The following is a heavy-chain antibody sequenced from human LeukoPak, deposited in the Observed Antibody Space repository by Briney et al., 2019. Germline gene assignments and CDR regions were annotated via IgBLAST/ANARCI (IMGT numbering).Heavy chain of an antibody. Sequence: PGGSLRLSCAASGFTFSGYWMSWVRQAPEKGLEWVSTLSDNGGSTYYADSVKGRFAISRDNSKNTLYLQMNSLRAEDTAVYYCAKAAIAVAANFDYWGQGALVTVSS. CDR1: GFTFSGYW. CDR2: LSDNGGST. V-gene: IGHV3-23*01. J-gene: IGHJ4*02. CDR3: AKAAIAVAANFDY. D-gene: IGHD6-19*01.